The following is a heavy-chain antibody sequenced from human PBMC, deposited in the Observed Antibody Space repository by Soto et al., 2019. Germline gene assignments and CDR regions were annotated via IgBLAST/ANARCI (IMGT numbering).Heavy chain of an antibody. D-gene: IGHD3-16*01. CDR2: ISGSGGST. CDR1: GFTFSSYA. CDR3: AKALPPLFITFGGVMGGEAEI. V-gene: IGHV3-23*01. J-gene: IGHJ4*02. Sequence: GGSLRLSCAASGFTFSSYAMSWVRQAPGKGLEWVSAISGSGGSTYYADSVKGRFTISRDNSKNTLYLQMNSLRAEDTAVYYCAKALPPLFITFGGVMGGEAEIWGQGTMVTVYS.